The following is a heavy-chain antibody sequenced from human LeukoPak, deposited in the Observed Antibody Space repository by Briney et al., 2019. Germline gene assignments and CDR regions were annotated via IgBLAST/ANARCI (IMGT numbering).Heavy chain of an antibody. CDR2: ISISGGST. CDR1: GVTFTNYA. V-gene: IGHV3-23*01. J-gene: IGHJ4*02. CDR3: AKVPAGNKVEY. D-gene: IGHD6-19*01. Sequence: GGSLRLSCAASGVTFTNYAMTWVRQAPGKGQDWVSGISISGGSTDYADSVKGRFTISRDNSKNTLYLQMNSLRAEDTAVYYCAKVPAGNKVEYWGQGTLVTVSS.